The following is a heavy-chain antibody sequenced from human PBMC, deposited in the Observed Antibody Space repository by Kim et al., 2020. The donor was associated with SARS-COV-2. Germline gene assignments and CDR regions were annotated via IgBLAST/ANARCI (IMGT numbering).Heavy chain of an antibody. Sequence: GGSLRLSCVGSGFTLNNYAMHWVRQAPGKGLEWVAVISFDGNNKIYADSVKGRFTISRDNSKNTLYVQMNSLRVDDTATYYCARARGIGDLWGQGTLVT. CDR1: GFTLNNYA. J-gene: IGHJ5*02. D-gene: IGHD2-21*01. CDR2: ISFDGNNK. V-gene: IGHV3-30-3*01. CDR3: ARARGIGDL.